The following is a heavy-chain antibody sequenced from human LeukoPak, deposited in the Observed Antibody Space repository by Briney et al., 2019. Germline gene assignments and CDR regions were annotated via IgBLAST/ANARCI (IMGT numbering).Heavy chain of an antibody. D-gene: IGHD2-21*02. Sequence: GGSLSLSCAASGLILSRYGMQGVRESPGKGRVGVAFMWYDGTNKSYAASVKSRFTISRDNSRNTLYMQMNSMRAEDTAVYYCARDSCGGDCYPYPFDYWGQGTLVTVSS. V-gene: IGHV3-33*01. CDR2: MWYDGTNK. CDR3: ARDSCGGDCYPYPFDY. J-gene: IGHJ4*02. CDR1: GLILSRYG.